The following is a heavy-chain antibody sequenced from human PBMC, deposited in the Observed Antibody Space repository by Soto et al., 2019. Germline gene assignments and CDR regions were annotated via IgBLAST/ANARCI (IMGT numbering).Heavy chain of an antibody. CDR1: GGSISSDS. V-gene: IGHV4-59*01. CDR3: ARRSRSSSGWYFLDY. CDR2: SYYNGVT. Sequence: QVQLQESGPGLVKPSETLSLTCTVSGGSISSDSWSWIRQSPGKALDWIGYSYYNGVTKYNPSLKCRFTISVDTSQNQFSQRLTSVTAADTAVYYCARRSRSSSGWYFLDYWGQGTLVTVSS. D-gene: IGHD6-19*01. J-gene: IGHJ4*02.